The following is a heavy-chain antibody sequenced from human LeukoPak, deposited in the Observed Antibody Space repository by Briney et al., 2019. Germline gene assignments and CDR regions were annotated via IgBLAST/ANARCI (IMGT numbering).Heavy chain of an antibody. CDR1: GGTFSSYA. CDR3: AREQQPKAFDI. V-gene: IGHV1-69*13. CDR2: IVPIFGTA. J-gene: IGHJ3*02. D-gene: IGHD6-13*01. Sequence: SVKVSCKASGGTFSSYAISWVRQAPGQGLEWMGGIVPIFGTANYAQRFQGRVTITADESTSTAYMELSSLRSEDTAVYYCAREQQPKAFDIWGQGTMVTVSS.